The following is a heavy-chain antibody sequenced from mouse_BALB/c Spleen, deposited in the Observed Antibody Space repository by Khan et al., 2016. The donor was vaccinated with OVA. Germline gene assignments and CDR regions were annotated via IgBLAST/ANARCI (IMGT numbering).Heavy chain of an antibody. CDR2: ISYSGNT. D-gene: IGHD6-1*01. CDR1: GYSITSDYA. Sequence: QLEESGPGLVKPSQSLSLTCTVTGYSITSDYAWNWIWQFPENKLEWMGYISYSGNTKYNPSLKSRISITRDTSKNQFFLQLNFVTIEDTATYYCARMQGGDFDYWGQGTTLTVSS. J-gene: IGHJ2*01. CDR3: ARMQGGDFDY. V-gene: IGHV3-2*02.